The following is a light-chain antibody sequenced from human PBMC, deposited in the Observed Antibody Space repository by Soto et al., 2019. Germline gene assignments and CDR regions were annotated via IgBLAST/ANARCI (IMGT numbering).Light chain of an antibody. CDR3: CSYAGGTSSV. V-gene: IGLV2-23*01. CDR2: EGT. J-gene: IGLJ1*01. Sequence: QSALTQPACGSGPPGQSIVISCNGSSGDVGSYDLVSWYLQYPGKAPKVIIFEGTKRPSGVSDRFSGSKSGNTASLTTSGLQTEDEADYYCCSYAGGTSSVFAPGPKVNVL. CDR1: SGDVGSYDL.